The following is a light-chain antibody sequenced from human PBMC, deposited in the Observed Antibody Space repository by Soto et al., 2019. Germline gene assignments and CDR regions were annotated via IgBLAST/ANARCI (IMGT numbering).Light chain of an antibody. V-gene: IGKV1-27*01. J-gene: IGKJ2*01. Sequence: DVQMTQSPSSPSASVGDRVTITCRASRDISSSLAWYQQKPGKVPKLLIYAASTLHAGVQSRFSGSGSGTFFTLTINSLQPEDVETYYCQKYNSAPNTFGRGTRLEIK. CDR3: QKYNSAPNT. CDR2: AAS. CDR1: RDISSS.